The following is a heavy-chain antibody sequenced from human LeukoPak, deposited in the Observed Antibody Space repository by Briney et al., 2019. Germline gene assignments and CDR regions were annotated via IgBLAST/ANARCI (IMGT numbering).Heavy chain of an antibody. CDR3: ARVGATTSPHFDY. CDR1: GGSISNSRDY. V-gene: IGHV4-39*07. J-gene: IGHJ4*02. D-gene: IGHD1-1*01. CDR2: IYYSGST. Sequence: SETLSLTSTVSGGSISNSRDYWAWIRQPPGKGLEWIANIYYSGSTYYNPSLKSRVTISVDTSKNQFSLKLSSVTAADTAVYYCARVGATTSPHFDYWGQGTLVTVSS.